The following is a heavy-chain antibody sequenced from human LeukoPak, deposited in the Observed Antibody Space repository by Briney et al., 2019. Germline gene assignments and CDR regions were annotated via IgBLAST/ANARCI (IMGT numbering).Heavy chain of an antibody. CDR3: ASEVGYCSGGSCYYFDY. D-gene: IGHD2-15*01. CDR2: IYYSGST. V-gene: IGHV4-39*01. CDR1: GGSISSSSYY. J-gene: IGHJ4*02. Sequence: SETLSLTCTVSGGSISSSSYYWGWIRQPPGKGLEWIGSIYYSGSTYYNPSLKSRVTISVDTSKNQSSLKLSSVTAADTAVYYCASEVGYCSGGSCYYFDYWGQGTLVTVSS.